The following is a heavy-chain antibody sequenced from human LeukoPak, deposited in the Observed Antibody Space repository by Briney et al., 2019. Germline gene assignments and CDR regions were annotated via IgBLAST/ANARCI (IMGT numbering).Heavy chain of an antibody. Sequence: KPGGSLRLSCAASGFTFSSYSMNWVRQAPRKGLEWVSSISSSSSYIYYADSVKGRFTISRDNAKNSLYLQMNSLRAEDTAVYYCAREYSVPKQNRFGELIVWGQGTLVTVSS. V-gene: IGHV3-21*01. D-gene: IGHD3-10*01. J-gene: IGHJ4*02. CDR3: AREYSVPKQNRFGELIV. CDR1: GFTFSSYS. CDR2: ISSSSSYI.